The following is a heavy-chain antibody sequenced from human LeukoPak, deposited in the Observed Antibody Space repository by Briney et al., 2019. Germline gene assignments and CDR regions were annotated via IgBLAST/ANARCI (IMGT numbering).Heavy chain of an antibody. J-gene: IGHJ4*02. CDR3: ARGYNRFDY. D-gene: IGHD1-14*01. V-gene: IGHV4-59*01. Sequence: SGTLSLTCTVSGGSISSYYWSWIRQPPGKGLEWIGYIYYSGSTNYNPSLKSRVTISVDTSKNQFSLKLSSVTAADTAVYYCARGYNRFDYWGQGTLVTVSS. CDR1: GGSISSYY. CDR2: IYYSGST.